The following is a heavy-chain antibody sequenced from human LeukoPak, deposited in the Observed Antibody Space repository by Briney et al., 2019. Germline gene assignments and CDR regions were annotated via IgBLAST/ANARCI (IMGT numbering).Heavy chain of an antibody. J-gene: IGHJ5*02. CDR1: GFTFSSYA. CDR3: AKELGGTVTTGGFDP. V-gene: IGHV3-30*04. D-gene: IGHD4-17*01. Sequence: GGSLRLSCAASGFTFSSYAMHWVRQAPGKGLEWVAVISYDGSNKYYADSVKGRFTISRDNSKNTLYLQMNSLRAEDTAVYYCAKELGGTVTTGGFDPWGQGTLVTVSS. CDR2: ISYDGSNK.